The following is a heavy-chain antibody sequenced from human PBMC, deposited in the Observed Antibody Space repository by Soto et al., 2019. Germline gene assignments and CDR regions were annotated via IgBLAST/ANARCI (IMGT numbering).Heavy chain of an antibody. Sequence: PGGSLRLSCAASGFTFSSYAMSWVRQSPGKGLEWVSTSSGDRTYYADSVEGRLTITKDTSKNQVVLTMTNMDPVDTATYYCAHRRGRYNWNDVWFDPWGQGTLVTVSS. CDR2: SSGDRT. CDR1: GFTFSSYA. V-gene: IGHV3-23*01. D-gene: IGHD1-20*01. J-gene: IGHJ5*02. CDR3: AHRRGRYNWNDVWFDP.